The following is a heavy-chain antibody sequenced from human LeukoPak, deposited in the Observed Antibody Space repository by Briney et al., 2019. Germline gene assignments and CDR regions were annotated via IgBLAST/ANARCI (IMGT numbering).Heavy chain of an antibody. CDR1: GFTFSTYW. CDR3: ARDQTGYYDSSGYYLGYYFDY. CDR2: IKQDGSEK. J-gene: IGHJ4*02. Sequence: GGSLRLSCAASGFTFSTYWMSWVRQAPGKGLEWVANIKQDGSEKYYVDSVKGRFTISRDNTKNSLYLQMNSLRAEDTAVYYCARDQTGYYDSSGYYLGYYFDYWGQGTLVTVSS. V-gene: IGHV3-7*01. D-gene: IGHD3-22*01.